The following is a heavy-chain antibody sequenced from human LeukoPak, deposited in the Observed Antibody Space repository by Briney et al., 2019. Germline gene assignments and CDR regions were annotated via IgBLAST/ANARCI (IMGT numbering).Heavy chain of an antibody. Sequence: SETPSLTCAVYGVSFSGYCWSWIRQPPGKGLEWIGEINHSGSTNYNPSLKSRVTISVDTSKNQFSLKLSSVTAADTAVYYCARVSGSLYYYYYMDVWGKGTTVTVSS. CDR1: GVSFSGYC. V-gene: IGHV4-34*01. CDR2: INHSGST. J-gene: IGHJ6*03. CDR3: ARVSGSLYYYYYMDV. D-gene: IGHD1-26*01.